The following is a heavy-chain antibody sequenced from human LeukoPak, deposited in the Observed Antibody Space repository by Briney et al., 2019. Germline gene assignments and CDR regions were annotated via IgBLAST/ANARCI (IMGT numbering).Heavy chain of an antibody. J-gene: IGHJ4*02. CDR3: ARYGGTIVGANRCFDY. D-gene: IGHD1-26*01. V-gene: IGHV3-21*01. CDR2: ISSSSSYI. CDR1: GFTFSSYS. Sequence: GGSLRLSCAASGFTFSSYSMNWVRQAPGKGLEWVSSISSSSSYIYYADSVKGRFTISRDNAKNSLYLQMNSLRAEDTAVYYCARYGGTIVGANRCFDYWGQGTLVTVSS.